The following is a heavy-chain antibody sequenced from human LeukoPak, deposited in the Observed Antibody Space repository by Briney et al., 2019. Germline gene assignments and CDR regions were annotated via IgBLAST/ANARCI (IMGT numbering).Heavy chain of an antibody. CDR1: EFTFSCYW. CDR2: IKQDGSET. J-gene: IGHJ4*02. Sequence: PGGSLRLSCAASEFTFSCYWMSWFRQAPGKGLEWVATIKQDGSETDYVDSVKGRFTISRDNAKNSLYLQMNSLRIEDTAVYYCARAQWRRPDYWGQGTLVTVSS. V-gene: IGHV3-7*02. CDR3: ARAQWRRPDY. D-gene: IGHD5-12*01.